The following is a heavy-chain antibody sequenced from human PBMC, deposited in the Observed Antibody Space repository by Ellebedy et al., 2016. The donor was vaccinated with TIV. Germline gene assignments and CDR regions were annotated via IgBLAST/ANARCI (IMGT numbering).Heavy chain of an antibody. J-gene: IGHJ4*02. Sequence: GESLKISCAASGFTFSSYAMSWVRQAPGKGLEWVAIIWYDGSDQYYADSVKGRFTISRDNSKNTVYLQMNSLRAEDTAVYYCARNRDSSGWYADYWGQGTLVTVSS. CDR3: ARNRDSSGWYADY. CDR2: IWYDGSDQ. D-gene: IGHD6-19*01. CDR1: GFTFSSYA. V-gene: IGHV3-33*08.